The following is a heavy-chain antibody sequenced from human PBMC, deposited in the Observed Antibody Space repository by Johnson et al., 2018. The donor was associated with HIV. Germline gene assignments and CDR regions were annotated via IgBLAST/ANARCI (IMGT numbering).Heavy chain of an antibody. J-gene: IGHJ3*02. CDR3: ARDRFGDSDAFDI. Sequence: QVQLVESGGSVVQPGGSLRLSCAASGFTFSNYGMHWVRQPPGKGLEWVAVISYGGNKQYYVDSVEGRFTIYRDNSKDTLYLQLNSLRADDTAVYFCARDRFGDSDAFDIWGQGTMVTVSS. V-gene: IGHV3-30*19. CDR2: ISYGGNKQ. CDR1: GFTFSNYG. D-gene: IGHD4-17*01.